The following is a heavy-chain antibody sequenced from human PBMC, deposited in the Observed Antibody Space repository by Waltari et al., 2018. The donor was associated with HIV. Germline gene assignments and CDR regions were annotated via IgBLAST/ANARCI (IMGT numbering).Heavy chain of an antibody. CDR2: MNPDSGNT. CDR1: GYPCPSYD. D-gene: IGHD6-13*01. J-gene: IGHJ6*02. Sequence: QVQLVQSGAEVKQPGASVTVSCKAFGYPCPSYDINWVRRATGQGLEWMGWMNPDSGNTGYAKEFQGRVTMTRKTSITTAYMELSGLRSEDTAVYYCARRASSWYENRENYFYGMDVWGQGTTVTVSS. V-gene: IGHV1-8*01. CDR3: ARRASSWYENRENYFYGMDV.